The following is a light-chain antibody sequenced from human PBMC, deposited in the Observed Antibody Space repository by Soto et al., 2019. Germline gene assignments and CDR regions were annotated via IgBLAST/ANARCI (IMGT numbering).Light chain of an antibody. CDR2: GAS. CDR3: QQYGRSRT. J-gene: IGKJ1*01. CDR1: QSVSIK. Sequence: EIVMSQSPATLSVSTGERATLSCRASQSVSIKLAWYQQKPGQAPRLLIDGASSRATGVPDRFSGTGSGTDFTLTISRLEPEDFAVYYCQQYGRSRTFGQGTKVDI. V-gene: IGKV3-20*01.